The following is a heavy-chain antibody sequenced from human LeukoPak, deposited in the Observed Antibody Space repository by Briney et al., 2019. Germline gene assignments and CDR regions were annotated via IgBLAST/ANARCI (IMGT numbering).Heavy chain of an antibody. D-gene: IGHD6-6*01. Sequence: GASVKVSCKASGYDFINYGISWVRQAPGQGLEWMGWRSIYNGNTDYKLQGRVTMTTDTSTNTAYMEVRSLRSDDTAVYYCARGGPFPSSSSSREYYLDYWGQGTLSPSPQ. J-gene: IGHJ4*02. CDR3: ARGGPFPSSSSSREYYLDY. CDR1: GYDFINYG. V-gene: IGHV1-18*01. CDR2: RSIYNGNT.